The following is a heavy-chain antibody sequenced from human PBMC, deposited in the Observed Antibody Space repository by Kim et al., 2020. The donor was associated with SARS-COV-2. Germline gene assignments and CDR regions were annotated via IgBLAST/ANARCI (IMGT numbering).Heavy chain of an antibody. CDR3: MKGGWGWIWDH. CDR2: IDGSDGTT. CDR1: GFTFTGYA. Sequence: GGSLRLSCTTSGFTFTGYAMSWVRQAPGKGLEWVPSIDGSDGTTYYVDSVKGRFTISRDNSKNTLYLQMSNLRADDTAVYYCMKGGWGWIWDHWGQGTLV. D-gene: IGHD2-2*03. J-gene: IGHJ4*02. V-gene: IGHV3-23*01.